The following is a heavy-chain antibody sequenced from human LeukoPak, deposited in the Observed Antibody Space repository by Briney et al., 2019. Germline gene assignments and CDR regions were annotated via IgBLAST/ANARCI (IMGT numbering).Heavy chain of an antibody. J-gene: IGHJ4*02. V-gene: IGHV3-33*06. CDR1: GFTFSSYG. Sequence: GGSLRLSCAASGFTFSSYGMHWVRQAPGKGLEWVAVIWYDGSNKYYADSVKGRFTISRDNSKNTLYLQMNCLRAEDTAVYYCAKEQGGVYGDPLDYWGQGTLVTVSS. CDR2: IWYDGSNK. CDR3: AKEQGGVYGDPLDY. D-gene: IGHD4-17*01.